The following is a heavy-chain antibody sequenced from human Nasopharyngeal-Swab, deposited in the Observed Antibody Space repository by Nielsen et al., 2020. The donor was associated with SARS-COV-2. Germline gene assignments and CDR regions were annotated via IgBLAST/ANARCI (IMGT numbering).Heavy chain of an antibody. Sequence: GESLKISCRASGYRFSNYWLGWVRQMSGHGMEWVGGIYPGYSDTRYTPSFHGQVTISADKSISTAYLQWSSLKASDTAMYYCARILQGSGVYCMDVWGQGTTVTVSS. CDR2: IYPGYSDT. CDR3: ARILQGSGVYCMDV. D-gene: IGHD3-10*01. CDR1: GYRFSNYW. V-gene: IGHV5-51*01. J-gene: IGHJ6*02.